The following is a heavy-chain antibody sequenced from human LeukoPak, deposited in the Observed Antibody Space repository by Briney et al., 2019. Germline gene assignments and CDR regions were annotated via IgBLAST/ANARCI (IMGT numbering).Heavy chain of an antibody. J-gene: IGHJ4*02. V-gene: IGHV3-30*18. CDR1: GFSFISYG. CDR2: ISDDGRRK. D-gene: IGHD4-17*01. CDR3: AKRPSDYGDYVSYFDY. Sequence: GGSLRLSCAASGFSFISYGMHWVRQAPGKGLEWVGVISDDGRRKDYADSVKGRFTISRDNSKDTLYLQMNSLRAEDTAVYHCAKRPSDYGDYVSYFDYWGQGTLVTVSS.